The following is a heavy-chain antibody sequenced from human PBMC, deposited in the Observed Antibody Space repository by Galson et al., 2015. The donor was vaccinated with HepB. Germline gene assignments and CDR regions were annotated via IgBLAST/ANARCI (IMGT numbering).Heavy chain of an antibody. CDR2: TYFRSKWY. CDR3: AGAGYCRSTYCFFAY. J-gene: IGHJ4*02. Sequence: CAISGDSVSGNIVSWNWIRQSPSRGLEWLGRTYFRSKWYYYAVSVKSRITINPDTSENQFSLQLHSVTPEDTAVYYCAGAGYCRSTYCFFAYWGQGTLVTVSS. V-gene: IGHV6-1*01. CDR1: GDSVSGNIVS. D-gene: IGHD2-2*01.